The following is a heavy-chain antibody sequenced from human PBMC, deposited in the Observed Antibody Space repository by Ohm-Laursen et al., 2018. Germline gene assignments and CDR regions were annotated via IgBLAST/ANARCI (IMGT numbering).Heavy chain of an antibody. V-gene: IGHV3-9*01. Sequence: SLRLSCAASGFTFSSYAMHWVRHAPGKGLEWVSGISWNTGSIDYADSVKGRFTISRDNAKNSLYLQMNSLRTEDTALYYCAKGDWFDYWGQGTLVTVSS. J-gene: IGHJ5*01. CDR1: GFTFSSYA. CDR2: ISWNTGSI. CDR3: AKGDWFDY.